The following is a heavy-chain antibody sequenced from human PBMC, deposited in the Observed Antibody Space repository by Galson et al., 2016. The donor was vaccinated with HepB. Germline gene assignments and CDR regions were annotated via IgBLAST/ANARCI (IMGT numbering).Heavy chain of an antibody. CDR2: ISHDGSNS. J-gene: IGHJ4*02. CDR3: AKGDYDVLRYSDH. D-gene: IGHD3-9*01. V-gene: IGHV3-30*18. CDR1: GFPFNVYG. Sequence: LRLSCAASGFPFNVYGMHWVRQAPGKGLEWVASISHDGSNSYHVDSVKGRFTISRDNFKSTLYLEMNSMRGEDTAIYYCAKGDYDVLRYSDHWGQGTLVTVSS.